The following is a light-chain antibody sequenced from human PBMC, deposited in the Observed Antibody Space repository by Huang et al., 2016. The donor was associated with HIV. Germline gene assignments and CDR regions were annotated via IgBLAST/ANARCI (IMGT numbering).Light chain of an antibody. CDR1: QSLLHSNGHNY. Sequence: DIVMTQSPLSLPVTPGEPVSISCRSSQSLLHSNGHNYLDWYVQRPGQSPQILIYLGSNRASGVPGRFSGSGSGTDFTLEISRVEAEDVGVYYCMQALQAGTFGQGTKVEIK. J-gene: IGKJ1*01. V-gene: IGKV2-28*01. CDR3: MQALQAGT. CDR2: LGS.